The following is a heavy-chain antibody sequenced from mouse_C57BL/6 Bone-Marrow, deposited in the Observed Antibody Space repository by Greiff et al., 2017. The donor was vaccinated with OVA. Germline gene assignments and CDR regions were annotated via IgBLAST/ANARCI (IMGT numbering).Heavy chain of an antibody. D-gene: IGHD2-5*01. CDR2: IHPNSGST. J-gene: IGHJ3*01. V-gene: IGHV1-64*01. Sequence: VQLQQPGAELVKPGASVKLSCKASGYTFTSYWMHWVKQRPGQGLEWIGMIHPNSGSTNYNEKFKSKATLTVDKSSSTAYMQLSSLTSEDSAVYCCARSDDSNSDWFAYGGQGTLVTVSA. CDR3: ARSDDSNSDWFAY. CDR1: GYTFTSYW.